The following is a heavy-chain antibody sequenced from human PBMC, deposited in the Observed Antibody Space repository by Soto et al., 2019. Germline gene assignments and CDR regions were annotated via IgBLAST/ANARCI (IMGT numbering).Heavy chain of an antibody. V-gene: IGHV4-30-4*01. J-gene: IGHJ4*02. Sequence: SETLSLTCTVSGGSISSDDYYWSWIRQTPGRGLEWIGFIFYSGNTYYNPSLNTRASISVDTSKNQFSLKLTSVTATDTAVYYCARDGVAGTVTYYFDYWGQGTLVTVSS. CDR2: IFYSGNT. CDR3: ARDGVAGTVTYYFDY. CDR1: GGSISSDDYY. D-gene: IGHD6-19*01.